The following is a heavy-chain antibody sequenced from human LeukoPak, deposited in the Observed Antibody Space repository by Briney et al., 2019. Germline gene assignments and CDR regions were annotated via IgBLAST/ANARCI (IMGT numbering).Heavy chain of an antibody. CDR1: GFTFSSYW. V-gene: IGHV3-7*01. J-gene: IGHJ6*03. D-gene: IGHD3-16*01. CDR3: ARGGEHVDPLDHYYYMDV. CDR2: KKEDGREK. Sequence: GGSLRLSCAASGFTFSSYWMTWVRQAPGKGLECVGNKKEDGREKYYVDSVKGRFTISRDNAKNSLYLQMNSLRAEDTAVYYCARGGEHVDPLDHYYYMDVWGKGTTVTISS.